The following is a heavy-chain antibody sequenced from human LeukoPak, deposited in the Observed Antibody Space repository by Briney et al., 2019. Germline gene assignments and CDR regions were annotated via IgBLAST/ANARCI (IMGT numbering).Heavy chain of an antibody. CDR3: ARGYSSGWYQDAFDI. CDR2: IYTSGST. Sequence: SQTLSLTCTVSGGSISSGSYYWSWIRQPAGKGLEWIGRIYTSGSTNYNPSLKSRVTISVDTSKNQFSLKLSSVTAADTAVYYSARGYSSGWYQDAFDIWGQGTMVTVSS. V-gene: IGHV4-61*02. J-gene: IGHJ3*02. CDR1: GGSISSGSYY. D-gene: IGHD6-19*01.